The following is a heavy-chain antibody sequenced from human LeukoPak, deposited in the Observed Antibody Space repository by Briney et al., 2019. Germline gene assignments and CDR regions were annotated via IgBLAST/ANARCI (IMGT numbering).Heavy chain of an antibody. Sequence: ASMKVSCTVSGSSLTELSLYWVRQAPGKGLEWMGGFDVIDGETFYAQKFQGRVTMTEDSSADTAYMELRSLTSDDTALYYCAAGRPYSLLDYWGQGTLVTVSS. CDR2: FDVIDGET. CDR3: AAGRPYSLLDY. D-gene: IGHD5-18*01. V-gene: IGHV1-24*01. CDR1: GSSLTELS. J-gene: IGHJ4*02.